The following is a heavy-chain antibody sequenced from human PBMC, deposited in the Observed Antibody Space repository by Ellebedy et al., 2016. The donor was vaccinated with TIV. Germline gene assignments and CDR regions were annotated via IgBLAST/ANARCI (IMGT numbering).Heavy chain of an antibody. CDR2: IYHSGSA. D-gene: IGHD2-15*01. CDR1: GGSISSGGYS. Sequence: LRLSCAVSGGSISSGGYSWNWIRQPPGKGLEWIGYIYHSGSAYYNPSLKSRITMSVDRSKNQFSLKLSSVTAADTAVYYSARGGGLFDYWGQGTLVTVSS. V-gene: IGHV4-30-2*01. J-gene: IGHJ4*02. CDR3: ARGGGLFDY.